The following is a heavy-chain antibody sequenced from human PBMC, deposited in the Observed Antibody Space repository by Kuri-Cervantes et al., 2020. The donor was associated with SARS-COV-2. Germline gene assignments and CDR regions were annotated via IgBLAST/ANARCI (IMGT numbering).Heavy chain of an antibody. Sequence: GSLRLSCAVYGGSFSGYYWSWIRQPPGKGLEWIGEINHSGSTNYNPSLKSRVTISVDTSKNQFSLKLSSVTAADTAVYYCARDRGDYVSYYYGMDVWGQGTTVTVSS. CDR3: ARDRGDYVSYYYGMDV. CDR2: INHSGST. CDR1: GGSFSGYY. D-gene: IGHD4-17*01. J-gene: IGHJ6*02. V-gene: IGHV4-34*01.